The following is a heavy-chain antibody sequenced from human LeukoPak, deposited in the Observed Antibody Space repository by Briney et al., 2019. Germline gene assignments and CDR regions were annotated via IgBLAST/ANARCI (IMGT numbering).Heavy chain of an antibody. J-gene: IGHJ3*02. D-gene: IGHD4-17*01. CDR1: GFTFSSYG. V-gene: IGHV3-21*01. CDR3: ARTTYGDYGYAFDI. Sequence: GGSLRLSCAASGFTFSSYGMHWVRQAPGKGLEWVSSISSSSSYIYYADSVKGRFTISRDNAKNSLYLQMNSLRAEDTAVYYCARTTYGDYGYAFDIWGQGTMVTVSS. CDR2: ISSSSSYI.